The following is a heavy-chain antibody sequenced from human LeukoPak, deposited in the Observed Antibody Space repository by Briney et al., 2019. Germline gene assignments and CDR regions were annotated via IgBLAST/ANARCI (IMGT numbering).Heavy chain of an antibody. CDR2: ISAYNGNT. CDR1: GYTFTSYG. CDR3: ATDDKKTISEYNWFDP. Sequence: ASVKVSFKASGYTFTSYGISWVRQAPGQGLEWMGWISAYNGNTNYAQKLQGRVTMTTDTSTSTAYMELRSLRSDDTAVYYCATDDKKTISEYNWFDPWGQGTLVTVSS. V-gene: IGHV1-18*01. J-gene: IGHJ5*02. D-gene: IGHD1-1*01.